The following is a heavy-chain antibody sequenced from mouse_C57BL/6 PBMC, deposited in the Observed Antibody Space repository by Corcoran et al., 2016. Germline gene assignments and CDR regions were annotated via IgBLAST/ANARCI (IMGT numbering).Heavy chain of an antibody. D-gene: IGHD2-1*01. J-gene: IGHJ4*01. CDR1: GYTFTDYY. Sequence: EVQLQQSGPELVKPGASVKISCKASGYTFTDYYMNWVKQSPGKSLEWIGDINPNNGGTSYNQKFKGKATLTVDKSSSTAYMELRSLTSEDSVVYYCAREGVYYGKGYAMDYWGQGTSVTVSS. V-gene: IGHV1-26*01. CDR2: INPNNGGT. CDR3: AREGVYYGKGYAMDY.